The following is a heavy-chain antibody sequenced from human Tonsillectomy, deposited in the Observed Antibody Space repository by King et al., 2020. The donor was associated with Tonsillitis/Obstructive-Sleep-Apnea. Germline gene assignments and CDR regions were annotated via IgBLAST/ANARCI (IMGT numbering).Heavy chain of an antibody. CDR2: SIPIFGTS. CDR3: ARDVDHSYDY. J-gene: IGHJ4*02. V-gene: IGHV1-69*01. Sequence: QLVQSGAEVKKPGSSVKVSCNASGGTFSSYAFSWVRQAPGQGLQWMGGSIPIFGTSNYAQNFQGRVTITADESSSTAYMELSSLRSEDTAVYYCARDVDHSYDYWGQGTLVTVSS. CDR1: GGTFSSYA. D-gene: IGHD4-11*01.